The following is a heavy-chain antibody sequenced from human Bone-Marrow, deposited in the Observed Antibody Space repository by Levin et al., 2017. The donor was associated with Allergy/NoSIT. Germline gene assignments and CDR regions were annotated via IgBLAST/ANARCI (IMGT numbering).Heavy chain of an antibody. CDR3: AKYSAKYYGGFDD. V-gene: IGHV3-30*18. J-gene: IGHJ4*02. Sequence: GESLKISCAASGFTFWTYGMHWVRQAPGKGLEWVAGISYEGSNKHYADSVKDRFTISRDNSKNTLYLQINSLTTEDTAVYYCAKYSAKYYGGFDDWGQGTLVTVSS. D-gene: IGHD1-26*01. CDR1: GFTFWTYG. CDR2: ISYEGSNK.